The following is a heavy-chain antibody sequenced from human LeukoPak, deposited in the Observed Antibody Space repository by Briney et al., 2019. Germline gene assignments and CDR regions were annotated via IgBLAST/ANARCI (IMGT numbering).Heavy chain of an antibody. CDR2: INHSGST. CDR3: ARGYGPGSYYHY. Sequence: SETLSLTCTVYGGSFSGYYWSWIRQPPGKGPEWIGEINHSGSTNYSPSLKSRVTISVDTSKNQFSLKLSSVTAADTAVYYCARGYGPGSYYHYWGQGTLVTVSS. CDR1: GGSFSGYY. V-gene: IGHV4-34*01. J-gene: IGHJ4*02. D-gene: IGHD3-10*01.